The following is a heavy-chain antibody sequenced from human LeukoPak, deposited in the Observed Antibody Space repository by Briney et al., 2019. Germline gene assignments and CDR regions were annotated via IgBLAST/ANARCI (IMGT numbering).Heavy chain of an antibody. CDR3: AKAGPVLLWFGELLLSFDY. V-gene: IGHV3-23*01. CDR2: ISGSGGST. CDR1: GFTFSSYA. D-gene: IGHD3-10*01. Sequence: GGSLRLSCAASGFTFSSYAMSWVRQAPGKGLEWVSAISGSGGSTYYADSVKGRFTISRDNSKNTLYLQMNSLRAEDTAVYYCAKAGPVLLWFGELLLSFDYWGQGTLVTVSS. J-gene: IGHJ4*02.